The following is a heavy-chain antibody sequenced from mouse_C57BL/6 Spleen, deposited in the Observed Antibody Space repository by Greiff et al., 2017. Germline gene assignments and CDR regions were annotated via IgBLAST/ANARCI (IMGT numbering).Heavy chain of an antibody. CDR2: IYPRSGNT. Sequence: VQLQQSGAELARPGASVKLSCKASGYTFTSYGISWVKQRTGQGLEWIGEIYPRSGNTYYNEKFKGKATLTADKSSSTAYMELRSLTSEDSAVYFCARPDYGSSYGGGPFFDYWGQGTTLTVSS. V-gene: IGHV1-81*01. D-gene: IGHD1-1*01. CDR1: GYTFTSYG. CDR3: ARPDYGSSYGGGPFFDY. J-gene: IGHJ2*01.